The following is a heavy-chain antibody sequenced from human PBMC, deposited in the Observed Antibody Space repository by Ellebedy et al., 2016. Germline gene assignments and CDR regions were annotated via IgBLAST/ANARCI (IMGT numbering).Heavy chain of an antibody. Sequence: GESLKISCAASGFTFSNYGMHWVRQAPGKGLEWVAVIWYDGSNQYYGDSVKGRFTISRDDAKNSVYLQMNSLRDEDTAVYYCARDLTFVPGAPFDYWGQGTLVTVSS. V-gene: IGHV3-33*01. CDR2: IWYDGSNQ. D-gene: IGHD2-2*01. CDR3: ARDLTFVPGAPFDY. CDR1: GFTFSNYG. J-gene: IGHJ4*02.